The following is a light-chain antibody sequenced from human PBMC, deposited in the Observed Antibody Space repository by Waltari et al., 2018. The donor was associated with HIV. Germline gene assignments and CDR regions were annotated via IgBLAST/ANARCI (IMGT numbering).Light chain of an antibody. V-gene: IGKV3-20*01. CDR1: QSVSSSY. CDR2: GAS. J-gene: IGKJ1*01. CDR3: QQYGSSPRT. Sequence: EIVLTQSPGTLSLSPGDRATLSCSASQSVSSSYLAWYQQKPGQAPRLLIYGASSRATGIPDRFSGSGSGTDFTLTISRLEPEDFAVYYCQQYGSSPRTFGQGTKVEIK.